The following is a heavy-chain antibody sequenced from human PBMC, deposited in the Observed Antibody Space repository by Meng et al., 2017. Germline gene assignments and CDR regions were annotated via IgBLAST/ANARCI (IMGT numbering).Heavy chain of an antibody. V-gene: IGHV4-38-2*02. CDR1: GYSISSGYY. CDR3: ARDQVAVAGKKGYYYYGMDV. J-gene: IGHJ6*02. CDR2: IYHSGST. D-gene: IGHD6-19*01. Sequence: SDTLSLTCTVSGYSISSGYYWGWIRQPPGKGLEWIGSIYHSGSTYYNPSLKSRVTISVDTSKNQFPLKLSSVTAADTAVYYCARDQVAVAGKKGYYYYGMDVWGQGTTVTVSS.